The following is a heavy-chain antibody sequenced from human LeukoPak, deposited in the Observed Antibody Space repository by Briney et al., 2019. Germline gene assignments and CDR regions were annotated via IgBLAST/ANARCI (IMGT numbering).Heavy chain of an antibody. J-gene: IGHJ4*02. D-gene: IGHD1-1*01. CDR2: ISASGDST. CDR1: GFTFSSYA. Sequence: GGSLRLSCAASGFTFSSYAMSWARQAPGKGLVWVSTISASGDSTYYADSVKGRFTISRDISRNTLYVQMNSLRAEDTALYYCAWYIRSPLYYFDYWGRGTLVTVSS. V-gene: IGHV3-23*01. CDR3: AWYIRSPLYYFDY.